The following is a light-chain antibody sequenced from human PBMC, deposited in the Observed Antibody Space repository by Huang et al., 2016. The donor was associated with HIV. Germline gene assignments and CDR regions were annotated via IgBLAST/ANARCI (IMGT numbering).Light chain of an antibody. Sequence: IVMTQSPATMSVSPGQRVTLSCRASQSVSNKVAWDQQKPGQAPRLLIYDASKRAINTPARFSGSGSGTEFTLTINSLQSEDFAVYHCQQYNNWPRESFGQGTKLEIK. CDR1: QSVSNK. CDR3: QQYNNWPRES. J-gene: IGKJ2*03. V-gene: IGKV3-15*01. CDR2: DAS.